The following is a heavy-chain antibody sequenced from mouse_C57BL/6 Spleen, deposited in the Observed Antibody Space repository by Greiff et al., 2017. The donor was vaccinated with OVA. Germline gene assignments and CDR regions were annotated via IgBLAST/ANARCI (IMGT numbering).Heavy chain of an antibody. V-gene: IGHV10-3*01. Sequence: EVMLVESGGGLVQPKGSLKLSCAASGFTFNTYAMHWVRQAPGKGLEWVARIRSKSSNYATYYADSVKDRFTISRAASQSMLYLQMNHLKTDDTAMYYCVRVPLRSYAMDYWGQGTSVTVSS. CDR1: GFTFNTYA. J-gene: IGHJ4*01. D-gene: IGHD1-1*01. CDR2: IRSKSSNYAT. CDR3: VRVPLRSYAMDY.